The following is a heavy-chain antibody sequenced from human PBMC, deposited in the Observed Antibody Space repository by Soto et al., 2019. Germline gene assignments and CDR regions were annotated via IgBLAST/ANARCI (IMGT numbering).Heavy chain of an antibody. Sequence: SVKVSCKASGGTFSSYAISWVRQAPGQGLEWMGGIIPIFGTANYAQKFQGRVTITADESTSTAYMELSSLRSEDTAVYYCASSWRGILWFGESEGAFDIWGQGTMVTVS. CDR3: ASSWRGILWFGESEGAFDI. J-gene: IGHJ3*02. CDR2: IIPIFGTA. CDR1: GGTFSSYA. D-gene: IGHD3-10*01. V-gene: IGHV1-69*13.